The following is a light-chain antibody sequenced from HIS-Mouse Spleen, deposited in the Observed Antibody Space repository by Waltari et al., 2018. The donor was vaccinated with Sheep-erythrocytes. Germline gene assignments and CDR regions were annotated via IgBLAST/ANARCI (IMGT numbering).Light chain of an antibody. CDR1: QSISSY. J-gene: IGKJ4*01. Sequence: DIQMTQSPSSLSASVGDRVTITCRASQSISSYLNWYQQKPGKAPKLLIYAASSLKSGVPSRFSGSGSGTDVTLTISSLQPEDFATYYCQQSYSTPPLTFGGGTKVEIK. CDR2: AAS. CDR3: QQSYSTPPLT. V-gene: IGKV1-39*01.